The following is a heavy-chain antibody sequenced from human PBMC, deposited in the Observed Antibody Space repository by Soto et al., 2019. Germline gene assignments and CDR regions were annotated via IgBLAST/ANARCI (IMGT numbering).Heavy chain of an antibody. J-gene: IGHJ6*02. CDR1: GGSIGSSSYY. D-gene: IGHD2-2*01. Sequence: NPSETLSLTCTVSGGSIGSSSYYWAWIRQPPGKGLEWIGSIYYTGTTHYNPSLKSRVTISVDRAKDQLSLKVTSMTAADTAVYYCARPESTRAYGMDVWGQGTTVTVSS. CDR2: IYYTGTT. V-gene: IGHV4-39*01. CDR3: ARPESTRAYGMDV.